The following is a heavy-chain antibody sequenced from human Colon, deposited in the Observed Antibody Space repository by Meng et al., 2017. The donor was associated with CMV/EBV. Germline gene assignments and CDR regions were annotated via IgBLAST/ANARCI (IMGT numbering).Heavy chain of an antibody. CDR2: IIPIFGTP. J-gene: IGHJ5*02. D-gene: IGHD2-2*01. Sequence: SACPFKCNAISRVRQAPGQGLEWMGGIIPIFGTPKYAQKFQGRVTITADESTITTYMELSSLTSDDTAVYYCARSPLPAALNWVDPWGQGTLVTVSS. CDR1: ACPFKCNA. V-gene: IGHV1-69*01. CDR3: ARSPLPAALNWVDP.